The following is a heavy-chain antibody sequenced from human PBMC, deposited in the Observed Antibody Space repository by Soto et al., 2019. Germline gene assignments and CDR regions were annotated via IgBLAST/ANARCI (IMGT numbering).Heavy chain of an antibody. Sequence: VASVKVSCKASGYTFTGYYMHWVRQAPGQGLEWMGWINPNSGGTNYAQKFQGGVTMTRDTSISTAYMELSRLRSDDTAVYYCARPQGYGDYVHYYYYGMDVWGQGTTVTVSS. D-gene: IGHD4-17*01. CDR3: ARPQGYGDYVHYYYYGMDV. CDR2: INPNSGGT. V-gene: IGHV1-2*02. J-gene: IGHJ6*02. CDR1: GYTFTGYY.